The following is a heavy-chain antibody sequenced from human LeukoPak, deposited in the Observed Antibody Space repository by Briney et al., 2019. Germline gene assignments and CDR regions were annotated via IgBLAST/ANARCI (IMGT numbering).Heavy chain of an antibody. Sequence: SETLSLTCTVSGDSISSYYWGWIRQPAGKGLEWIGRIYTSGSTNYNPSLKSRVTMSVDTSKNQFSLNMSSVTAADTAVYYCAGDPGYDSSGRGLYYYCYMDVWGKGTTVTVSS. V-gene: IGHV4-4*07. CDR2: IYTSGST. J-gene: IGHJ6*03. CDR1: GDSISSYY. D-gene: IGHD3-22*01. CDR3: AGDPGYDSSGRGLYYYCYMDV.